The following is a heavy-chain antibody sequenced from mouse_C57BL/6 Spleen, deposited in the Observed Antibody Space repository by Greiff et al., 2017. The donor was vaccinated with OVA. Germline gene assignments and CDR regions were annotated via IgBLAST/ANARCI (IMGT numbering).Heavy chain of an antibody. CDR2: IDPEAGGT. V-gene: IGHV1-15*01. CDR3: TGGVLLNY. D-gene: IGHD2-10*01. CDR1: GYTFTDYE. J-gene: IGHJ2*01. Sequence: QVQLQQSGAELVRPGASVTLSCKASGYTFTDYEMHWVKQTPVHGLEWIGAIDPEAGGTAYNQKFKGKAILTADKSSSTAYMELRSLTSEDSAVYYCTGGVLLNYWGQGTTLTVSA.